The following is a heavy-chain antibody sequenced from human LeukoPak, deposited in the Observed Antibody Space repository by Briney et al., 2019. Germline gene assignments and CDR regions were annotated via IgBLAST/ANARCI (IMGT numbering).Heavy chain of an antibody. Sequence: SETLSLTCSVSGYSISSGYYWGWIRQPPGKGPEWIGCISHSGLTYYNPSLQSRASTSVDTSSTQFSQRLSSVTAAAATVYFSVRHEAGHGGYSDFWGQGTLVTVSS. CDR2: ISHSGLT. CDR3: VRHEAGHGGYSDF. D-gene: IGHD4-23*01. CDR1: GYSISSGYY. V-gene: IGHV4-38-2*01. J-gene: IGHJ4*02.